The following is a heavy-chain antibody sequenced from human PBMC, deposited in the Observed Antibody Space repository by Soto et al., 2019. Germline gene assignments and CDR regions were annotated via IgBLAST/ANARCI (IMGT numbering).Heavy chain of an antibody. CDR3: AGYCSGGSCYPNPSLDYYGMDV. D-gene: IGHD2-15*01. Sequence: XESLKISWKGSGYSFTSYLLIWVRQMPGKGLEWMGSIDPSDSYTNYSPSFQGHVTISADKSISTAYLQWSSLKASDTAMYYCAGYCSGGSCYPNPSLDYYGMDVWGQGTTVTVSS. CDR1: GYSFTSYL. V-gene: IGHV5-10-1*01. CDR2: IDPSDSYT. J-gene: IGHJ6*02.